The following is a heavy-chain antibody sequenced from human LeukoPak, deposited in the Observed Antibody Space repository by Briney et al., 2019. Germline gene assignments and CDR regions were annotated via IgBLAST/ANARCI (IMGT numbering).Heavy chain of an antibody. CDR3: ARVEIVVVPAAISYYYYYYMDV. CDR2: ISSSGSTI. CDR1: GFTFSSYE. Sequence: GGSLRLSCAASGFTFSSYEMNWVRQAPGKGLEGVSYISSSGSTIYYADSVKGRFTISRDNAKNSLYLQMNSLRAEDTAVYYCARVEIVVVPAAISYYYYYYMDVWGKGTTVTVSS. J-gene: IGHJ6*03. V-gene: IGHV3-48*03. D-gene: IGHD2-2*03.